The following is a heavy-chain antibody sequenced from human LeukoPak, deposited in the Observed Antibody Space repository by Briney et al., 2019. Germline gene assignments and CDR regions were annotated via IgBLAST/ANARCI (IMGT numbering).Heavy chain of an antibody. J-gene: IGHJ1*01. CDR1: GFTLSIYW. CDR3: ARAPSEIGGYYPEYFRH. CDR2: IKSDGRT. V-gene: IGHV3-74*01. Sequence: PGGSLRLSCAASGFTLSIYWMHWVRQAPGKGLVWVSRIKSDGRTNYADSVKGRFTISRDSAKNTVSLQMNSLRAEDTGVYYCARAPSEIGGYYPEYFRHWGQGTLVIVSS. D-gene: IGHD3-22*01.